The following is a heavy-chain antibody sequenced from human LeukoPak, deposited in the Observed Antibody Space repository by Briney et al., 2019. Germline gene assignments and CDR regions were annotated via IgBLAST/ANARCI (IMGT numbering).Heavy chain of an antibody. CDR1: GYTFTGYY. V-gene: IGHV1-2*02. Sequence: ASVKVSCKASGYTFTGYYMHWVRQAPGQGLEWMGWINPNSGGTNYAQEFQGRVTMTRDTSISTAYMELSRLRSDDTAVYYCARDLTLRVAVPAYWGQGTLVTVSS. J-gene: IGHJ4*02. CDR2: INPNSGGT. CDR3: ARDLTLRVAVPAY. D-gene: IGHD2-2*01.